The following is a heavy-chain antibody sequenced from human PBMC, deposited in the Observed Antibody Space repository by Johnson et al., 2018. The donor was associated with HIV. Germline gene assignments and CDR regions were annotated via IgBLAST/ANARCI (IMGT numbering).Heavy chain of an antibody. CDR3: ARDQGGSSMRWLQSTGFAFDI. CDR2: ISSSGSTI. J-gene: IGHJ3*02. Sequence: VQLVESGGGLVQPGGSLRLSCAASGFTFSNFAMHWVRQVPGEGLEWVSYISSSGSTIYYADSVKGRFTISRDNAKNSLYLQMNSLRAEDTAVYYCARDQGGSSMRWLQSTGFAFDIWGQGTMLTVSS. CDR1: GFTFSNFA. V-gene: IGHV3-48*03. D-gene: IGHD5-24*01.